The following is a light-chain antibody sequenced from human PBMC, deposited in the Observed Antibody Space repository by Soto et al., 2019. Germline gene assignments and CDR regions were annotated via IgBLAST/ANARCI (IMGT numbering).Light chain of an antibody. CDR3: QQYFEWPPMT. Sequence: EVVMTQSPATLSVSPGERATLSCRASETVATNLAWYQQKPGQAPRLLISGASTRAVWIADRFRGSGSGTEFTLTIGSVRSEDAAIDYCQQYFEWPPMTFGQGTKVEI. CDR1: ETVATN. V-gene: IGKV3-15*01. CDR2: GAS. J-gene: IGKJ1*01.